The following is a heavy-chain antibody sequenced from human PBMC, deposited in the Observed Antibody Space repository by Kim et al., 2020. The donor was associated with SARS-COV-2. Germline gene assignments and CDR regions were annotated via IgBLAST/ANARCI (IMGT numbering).Heavy chain of an antibody. D-gene: IGHD1-26*01. Sequence: GGSLRLSCAASGYTFSSYAMTWVRQAPGKGLEWVAAVSAAGLRTYYADSLKGRFTISRDNSKNTVNLQMNSLRHEDSAVYYCAKGQSGTRQERYSDYWG. J-gene: IGHJ4*01. CDR2: VSAAGLRT. V-gene: IGHV3-23*01. CDR1: GYTFSSYA. CDR3: AKGQSGTRQERYSDY.